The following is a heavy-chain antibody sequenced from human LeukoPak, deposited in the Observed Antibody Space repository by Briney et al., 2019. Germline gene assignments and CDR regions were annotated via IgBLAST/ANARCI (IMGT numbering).Heavy chain of an antibody. Sequence: PSETLSLTCTVSGSFMSSYYWSWIRQPPGKGLEWIGYIYYSGSTNYNPSLKSRVTISVDTSKNQFSLKLSSVTAADTAVYYCARERNGDLSLDYWGQGTLVTVSS. CDR3: ARERNGDLSLDY. CDR1: GSFMSSYY. CDR2: IYYSGST. D-gene: IGHD4-17*01. V-gene: IGHV4-59*01. J-gene: IGHJ4*02.